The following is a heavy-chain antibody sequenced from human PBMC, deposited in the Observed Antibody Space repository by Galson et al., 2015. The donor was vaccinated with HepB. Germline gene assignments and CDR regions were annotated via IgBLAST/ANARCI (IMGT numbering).Heavy chain of an antibody. CDR3: ARGSTITASDYYYYGMDV. CDR2: IYYSGST. D-gene: IGHD4-11*01. J-gene: IGHJ6*02. V-gene: IGHV4-61*01. CDR1: GGSVSGGTYS. Sequence: ETLSLTCTVSGGSVSGGTYSWTWIRQPPGKGLEWIGYIYYSGSTNYNPSLKSRVTISLDASKNQFYLKLRSVTAADTAVYYCARGSTITASDYYYYGMDVWGQGTTVTVSS.